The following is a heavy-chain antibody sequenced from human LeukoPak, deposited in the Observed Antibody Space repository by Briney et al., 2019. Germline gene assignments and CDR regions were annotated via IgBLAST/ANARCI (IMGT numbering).Heavy chain of an antibody. V-gene: IGHV1-3*01. D-gene: IGHD3-22*01. CDR1: GYTFTSYA. CDR3: AKLDYYDSSGYYYPDAFDI. CDR2: INAGNGNT. J-gene: IGHJ3*02. Sequence: GASVKVSFKASGYTFTSYAMHWVRQAPGQRLEWMGWINAGNGNTKYSQKFQGRVTITRDTSASTAYMELSSLRSEDTAVYYCAKLDYYDSSGYYYPDAFDIWGQGTMVTVSS.